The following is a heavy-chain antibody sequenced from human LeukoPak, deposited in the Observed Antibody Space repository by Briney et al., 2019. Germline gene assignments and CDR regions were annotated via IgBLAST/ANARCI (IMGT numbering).Heavy chain of an antibody. V-gene: IGHV3-20*04. J-gene: IGHJ6*03. D-gene: IGHD3-10*01. CDR2: ISWNGDNT. CDR1: GFTFDDYG. Sequence: GGSLRLSCAASGFTFDDYGMSWVRQTPGKGLEWISGISWNGDNTDYADSVKGRFTISRDNAKNSLYLQMNSLRAEDTALYYCAKDANAVRGLYYYMDVWGKGTTVTISS. CDR3: AKDANAVRGLYYYMDV.